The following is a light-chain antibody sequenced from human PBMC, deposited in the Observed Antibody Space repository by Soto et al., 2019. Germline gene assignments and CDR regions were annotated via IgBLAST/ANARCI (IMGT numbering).Light chain of an antibody. CDR2: KES. V-gene: IGKV1-5*03. J-gene: IGKJ1*01. CDR3: QQYNGYWT. Sequence: DIQMTQSPSTLSASVGDRVTITCRASQSISDLLAWYQQKPGKAPKILIYKESSLKSGVPSRFSGSGSGTEYSLTISSLQPDDFTSYYCQQYNGYWTFGQGTKVEIK. CDR1: QSISDL.